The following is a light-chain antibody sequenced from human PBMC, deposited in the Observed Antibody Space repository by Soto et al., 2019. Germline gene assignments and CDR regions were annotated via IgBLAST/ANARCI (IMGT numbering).Light chain of an antibody. CDR1: SSDVGSYNL. J-gene: IGLJ2*01. V-gene: IGLV2-23*03. CDR3: CSYAGSSTFGVV. CDR2: EGS. Sequence: QSALTQPASVSGSPGQSITISCTGTSSDVGSYNLVSWYQQHPGKAPELMIYEGSKRPSGVSNRFSGSKSGNTASLTISGLQAEDEADYYCCSYAGSSTFGVVFGGGTKVTVL.